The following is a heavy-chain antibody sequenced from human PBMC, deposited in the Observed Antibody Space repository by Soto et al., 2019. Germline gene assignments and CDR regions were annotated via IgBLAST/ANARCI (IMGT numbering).Heavy chain of an antibody. CDR3: ARESYYGSGATVVAY. CDR2: IYYSGTT. Sequence: QVQLQESGPGLVTPSETLSLTCTVSGGSISNYYWSWIRQPPGKGLEWIGYIYYSGTTSYNPSLNSRVTMSVDTSKSQFSLTVNAVTAADTAVYYCARESYYGSGATVVAYWGQGTLVTVSS. V-gene: IGHV4-59*01. J-gene: IGHJ4*02. D-gene: IGHD3-10*01. CDR1: GGSISNYY.